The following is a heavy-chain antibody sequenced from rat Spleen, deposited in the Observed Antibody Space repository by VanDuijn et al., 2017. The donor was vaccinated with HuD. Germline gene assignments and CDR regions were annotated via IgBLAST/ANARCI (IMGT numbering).Heavy chain of an antibody. D-gene: IGHD1-10*01. CDR2: IDSAGST. V-gene: IGHV3-3*01. Sequence: EVQLQESGPGLVKPSQSLSLTCSVTGYSITSNYRWSWVRKFPGNKLEWMGYIDSAGSTNYNPSLKSRISITRDTSNNQFFLQVNSVTTEDTATYYCGRDNNYKAYWGQGVMVTVSS. CDR1: GYSITSNYR. CDR3: GRDNNYKAY. J-gene: IGHJ2*01.